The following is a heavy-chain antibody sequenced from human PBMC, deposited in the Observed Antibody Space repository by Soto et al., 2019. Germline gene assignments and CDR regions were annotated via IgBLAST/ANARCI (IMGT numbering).Heavy chain of an antibody. V-gene: IGHV5-51*01. J-gene: IGHJ3*02. D-gene: IGHD3-22*01. CDR3: ARQGGYYDSSGSENAFDI. CDR2: IYPCDSDT. Sequence: PGESLKISCKGSGYIFTSYWIGWVRQMPGKGLEWMGIIYPCDSDTRYSPSFQGQVTISADKSISTAYLQWSSLKASDTAMYYCARQGGYYDSSGSENAFDIWGQGTTAT. CDR1: GYIFTSYW.